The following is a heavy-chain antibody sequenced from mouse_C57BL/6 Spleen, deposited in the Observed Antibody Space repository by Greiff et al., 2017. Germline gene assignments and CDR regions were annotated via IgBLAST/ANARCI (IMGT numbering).Heavy chain of an antibody. D-gene: IGHD2-1*01. J-gene: IGHJ1*03. Sequence: EVQLVESGPGLVKPSQSLSLTCSVTGYSITSGYYWNWIRQFPGNKLEWMGYISYDGSNNYNPSLKNRISITRDTSKNQFFLKLNSVTTEDTATYYCASIDYGNLYWYFDVWGTGTTVTVSS. CDR2: ISYDGSN. CDR3: ASIDYGNLYWYFDV. V-gene: IGHV3-6*01. CDR1: GYSITSGYY.